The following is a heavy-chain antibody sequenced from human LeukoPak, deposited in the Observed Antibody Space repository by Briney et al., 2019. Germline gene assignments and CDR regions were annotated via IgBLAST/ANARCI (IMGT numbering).Heavy chain of an antibody. J-gene: IGHJ6*03. CDR1: GFTFSTNS. CDR3: AKDLTTVATPYYYYYMDV. CDR2: IGISSSHT. V-gene: IGHV3-21*01. Sequence: GGSLRLSCAASGFTFSTNSMNWVRQAPGKGLEWVSSIGISSSHTFYADSVKGRFTSSRDNAENSVYLQMNSLRAEDTAVYYCAKDLTTVATPYYYYYMDVWGKGTTVTVSS. D-gene: IGHD4-23*01.